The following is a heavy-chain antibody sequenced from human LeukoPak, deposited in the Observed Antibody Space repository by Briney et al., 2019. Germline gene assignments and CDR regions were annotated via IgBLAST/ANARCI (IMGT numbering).Heavy chain of an antibody. CDR3: ARGSPWDAFDI. CDR2: ISSNGGST. J-gene: IGHJ3*02. CDR1: GFTFSSYA. D-gene: IGHD1-26*01. V-gene: IGHV3-64*01. Sequence: GSLRLSCAASGFTFSSYAMHWVRQAPGKGLEYVSAISSNGGSTYYANSVKGRFTISRDNSKNTLYLQMGSLRAEDMAVYYCARGSPWDAFDIWGQGTMVTVSS.